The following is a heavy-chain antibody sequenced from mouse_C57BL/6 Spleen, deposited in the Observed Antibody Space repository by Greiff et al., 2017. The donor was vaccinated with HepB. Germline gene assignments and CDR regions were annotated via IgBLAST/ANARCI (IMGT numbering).Heavy chain of an antibody. CDR1: GYTFTDYY. D-gene: IGHD2-1*01. CDR3: ASVYGNPWFAY. J-gene: IGHJ3*01. CDR2: INPNNGGT. V-gene: IGHV1-26*01. Sequence: VQLQQSGPELVKPGASVKISCKASGYTFTDYYMNWVKQSPGKSLEWIGDINPNNGGTSYNQKFKGKATLTVDKSSSTAYMELRSLTSEDSAVYYCASVYGNPWFAYWGQGTLVTVSA.